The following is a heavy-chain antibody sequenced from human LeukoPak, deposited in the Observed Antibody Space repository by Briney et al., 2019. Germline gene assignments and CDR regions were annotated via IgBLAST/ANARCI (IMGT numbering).Heavy chain of an antibody. CDR1: GYTFTSYG. CDR2: ISVYNGNT. CDR3: AKVPSLKSYASTHFDY. J-gene: IGHJ4*02. V-gene: IGHV1-18*04. D-gene: IGHD2-2*01. Sequence: ASVKVSCKASGYTFTSYGISWVRQAPGQGLEWMGWISVYNGNTNYAQKLQGRVAMTTDTSTSTAYMELRSLGSDDTAVYYCAKVPSLKSYASTHFDYWGQGTLDTVSS.